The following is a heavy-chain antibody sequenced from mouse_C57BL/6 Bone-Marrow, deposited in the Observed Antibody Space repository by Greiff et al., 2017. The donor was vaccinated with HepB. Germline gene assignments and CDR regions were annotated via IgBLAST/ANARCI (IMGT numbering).Heavy chain of an antibody. CDR2: IDPSDSYT. CDR3: AREGYYE. D-gene: IGHD2-3*01. J-gene: IGHJ2*01. Sequence: VQLQQSGAELVRPGTSVKLSCKASGYTFTSYWMHWVKQRPGQGLEWIGVIDPSDSYTNYNQKFKGKATLTVDTSSSTAYMQLSSLTSEDSAVYYCAREGYYEWGQGTTLTVSS. V-gene: IGHV1-59*01. CDR1: GYTFTSYW.